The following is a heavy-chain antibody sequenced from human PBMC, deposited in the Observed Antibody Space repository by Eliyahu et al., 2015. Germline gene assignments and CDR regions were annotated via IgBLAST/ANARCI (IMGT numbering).Heavy chain of an antibody. V-gene: IGHV1-69*01. CDR1: GGTFSSYA. D-gene: IGHD3-22*01. Sequence: SGGTFSSYAISWVRQAPGQGLEWMGGIIPIFGTANYAQKFQGRVTITADESTSTAYMELSSLRSEDTAVYYCARDYYDSSMGDYWGQGTLVTVSS. CDR3: ARDYYDSSMGDY. CDR2: IIPIFGTA. J-gene: IGHJ4*02.